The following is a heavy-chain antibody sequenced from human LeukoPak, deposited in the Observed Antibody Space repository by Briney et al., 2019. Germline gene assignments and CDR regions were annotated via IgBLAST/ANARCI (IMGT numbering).Heavy chain of an antibody. V-gene: IGHV4-39*01. D-gene: IGHD6-19*01. Sequence: SETLSLTCAVFGGSITSGHYDWGWIRQPPGKGLEWIGSLHYSGSTYYNPSLKSRVTISVDTSMKQFSLKVDSVTAADTAVYFCATLPPLRPTVAGRNDTFDIWGQGTMVTVSS. CDR1: GGSITSGHYD. J-gene: IGHJ3*02. CDR2: LHYSGST. CDR3: ATLPPLRPTVAGRNDTFDI.